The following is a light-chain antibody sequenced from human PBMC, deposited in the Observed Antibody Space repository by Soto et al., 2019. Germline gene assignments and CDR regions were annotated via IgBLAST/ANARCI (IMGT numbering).Light chain of an antibody. CDR1: QSVRTN. CDR2: GAS. CDR3: QQRVNWPPT. J-gene: IGKJ4*01. V-gene: IGKV3-15*01. Sequence: EVVLTQSPATLSVSAGGTVTLSCRASQSVRTNVAWYQQIPGQAPRLLVYGASTRATGVPARFTGSGSGIEFSLTISSLLSEDSAFYYCQQRVNWPPTFGGGTKVEI.